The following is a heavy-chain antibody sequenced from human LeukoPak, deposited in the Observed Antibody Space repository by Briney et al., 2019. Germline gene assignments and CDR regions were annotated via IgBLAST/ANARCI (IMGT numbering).Heavy chain of an antibody. Sequence: GGSLRLSCAASGFTFSSYGMHWVRQAPGKGLEWVAVIWYDGSNKYYADSVKGRFTISRDNSKNTLYLQMNSLRAEDTAVYYCARGGSYCGGDCYAYDAFDIWGQGTMVTVSS. CDR3: ARGGSYCGGDCYAYDAFDI. J-gene: IGHJ3*02. CDR2: IWYDGSNK. D-gene: IGHD2-21*02. V-gene: IGHV3-33*01. CDR1: GFTFSSYG.